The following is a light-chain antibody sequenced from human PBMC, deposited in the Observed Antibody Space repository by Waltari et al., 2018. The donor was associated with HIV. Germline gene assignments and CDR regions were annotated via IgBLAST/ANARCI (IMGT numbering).Light chain of an antibody. CDR1: PLPKQF. CDR2: KDT. V-gene: IGLV3-25*03. CDR3: QSADNTGTYMI. J-gene: IGLJ2*01. Sequence: SLEFTQPPSVSVSPRQTAKITCSVHPLPKQFAYWYQQKPGQTPVVAIHKDTGRPSGVPDRFSGSSSGTTATLTISGVQAEDEADYYCQSADNTGTYMIFGGGTKLTVL.